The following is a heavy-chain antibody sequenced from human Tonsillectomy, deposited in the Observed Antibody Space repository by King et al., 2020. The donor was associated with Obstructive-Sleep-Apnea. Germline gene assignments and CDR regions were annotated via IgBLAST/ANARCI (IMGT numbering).Heavy chain of an antibody. J-gene: IGHJ4*02. CDR3: AREVPFYYDSSGYCLDY. Sequence: VQLQESGPGLVKPSQTLSLTCTVSGGSISSGGYYWSWIRQHPGNGLEWIGYIYYSGSTYYNPSLKSRVTISVDTSKNQFSLKLSSVTAADTAVYYCAREVPFYYDSSGYCLDYWGQGTLVTVSS. V-gene: IGHV4-31*03. D-gene: IGHD3-22*01. CDR1: GGSISSGGYY. CDR2: IYYSGST.